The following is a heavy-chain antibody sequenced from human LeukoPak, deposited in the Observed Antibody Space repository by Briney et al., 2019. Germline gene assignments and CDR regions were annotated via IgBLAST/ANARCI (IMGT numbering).Heavy chain of an antibody. CDR2: IKPDSGDT. CDR1: GYTFTGYY. CDR3: ARAYYDILTGYYEGGSYNYHYMDV. Sequence: ASMTVSCKASGYTFTGYYMHWVRQAPGQGLEGMGWIKPDSGDTEYAQKFQGRVTMTRDTSISTAYMGLRRLRFDDTAVYYCARAYYDILTGYYEGGSYNYHYMDVWGRGTTVTVSS. V-gene: IGHV1-2*02. J-gene: IGHJ6*03. D-gene: IGHD3-9*01.